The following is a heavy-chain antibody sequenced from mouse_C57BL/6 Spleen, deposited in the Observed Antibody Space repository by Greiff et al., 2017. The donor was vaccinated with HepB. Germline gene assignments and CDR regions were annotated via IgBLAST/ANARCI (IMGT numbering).Heavy chain of an antibody. CDR2: ISYSGST. D-gene: IGHD2-3*01. Sequence: EVQLQESGPGMVKPSQSLSLTCTVTGYSITSGYDWHWIRHFPGNKLEWMGYISYSGSTNYNPSLKSRISITHDTSKNHFFLKLNSVTTEDTATYYCARGDGSYYFDYWGQGTTLTVSS. CDR1: GYSITSGYD. J-gene: IGHJ2*01. CDR3: ARGDGSYYFDY. V-gene: IGHV3-1*01.